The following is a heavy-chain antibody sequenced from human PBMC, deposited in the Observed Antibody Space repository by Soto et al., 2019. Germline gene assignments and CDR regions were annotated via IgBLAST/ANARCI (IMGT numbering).Heavy chain of an antibody. J-gene: IGHJ3*02. CDR2: ITPFNGNT. CDR3: TIYDSSGDRAFDI. D-gene: IGHD3-22*01. Sequence: QMQLVQSGAKVKKTGSSVKVSCKASGYTFTYRYLHWVRQAPGQALEWMGWITPFNGNTNYAQKFQDRVTITRDRSMSTAYMELSSLRSEDTAMYYCTIYDSSGDRAFDIWGQGTMVTVSS. V-gene: IGHV1-45*02. CDR1: GYTFTYRY.